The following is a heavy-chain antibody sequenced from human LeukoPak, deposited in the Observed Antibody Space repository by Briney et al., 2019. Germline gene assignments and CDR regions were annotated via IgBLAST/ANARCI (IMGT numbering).Heavy chain of an antibody. V-gene: IGHV1-18*01. J-gene: IGHJ5*02. Sequence: GSVNVSCKACGYPFNKFGISWVRQAPGQGVEWMGWISCYNGDTHYAQNLQGRVTLTTDTPTTTVYMELRSLGSDDTAVYYCARDPSNTSGWKTWFDTWGQGTPVTVSS. CDR2: ISCYNGDT. D-gene: IGHD6-19*01. CDR1: GYPFNKFG. CDR3: ARDPSNTSGWKTWFDT.